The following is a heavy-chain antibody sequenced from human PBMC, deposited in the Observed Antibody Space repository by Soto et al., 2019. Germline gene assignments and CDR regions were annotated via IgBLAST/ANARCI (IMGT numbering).Heavy chain of an antibody. V-gene: IGHV1-18*04. Sequence: QVQLVQSGAEVKKPGASVKVSCKASGYTFTSYGINWMRQAPGQGLEWMGWVNLYNGNTDYPQNFQGRVTMITDTSTSTAYMEVTNLRSDDTAVFYCARSRDYNIIDYWVQGTLVTVSS. CDR2: VNLYNGNT. D-gene: IGHD4-4*01. J-gene: IGHJ4*02. CDR1: GYTFTSYG. CDR3: ARSRDYNIIDY.